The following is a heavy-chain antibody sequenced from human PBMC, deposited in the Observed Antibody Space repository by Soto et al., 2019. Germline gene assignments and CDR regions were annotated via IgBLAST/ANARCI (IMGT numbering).Heavy chain of an antibody. CDR3: GRGGGDIVVVVAATLGDAFDI. J-gene: IGHJ3*02. Sequence: PSETLSLTCTVSGGSISSYYWSWIRQPPGKGLEWIGYIYYSGSTNYNPSLKSRVTISVDTSKNQFSLKLSSVTAADTAVYYCGRGGGDIVVVVAATLGDAFDIWGQGTMVTVSS. V-gene: IGHV4-59*01. D-gene: IGHD2-15*01. CDR1: GGSISSYY. CDR2: IYYSGST.